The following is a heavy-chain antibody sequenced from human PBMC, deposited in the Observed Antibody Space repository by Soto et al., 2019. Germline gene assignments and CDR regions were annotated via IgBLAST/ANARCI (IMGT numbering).Heavy chain of an antibody. V-gene: IGHV4-39*01. D-gene: IGHD2-2*01. CDR1: GGSISSSSYY. CDR2: IFYSGST. CDR3: ARHFRRYCSSTSCYDWFDP. J-gene: IGHJ5*02. Sequence: QLQLQESGPGLLKPSETLSVTCTVSGGSISSSSYYWCWIRQPPGKGLEWIGRIFYSGSTYDNPSLTSRVSVSVDTSKNQFSLQLSSVTAADTAVYYCARHFRRYCSSTSCYDWFDPWGQGTLVTVSS.